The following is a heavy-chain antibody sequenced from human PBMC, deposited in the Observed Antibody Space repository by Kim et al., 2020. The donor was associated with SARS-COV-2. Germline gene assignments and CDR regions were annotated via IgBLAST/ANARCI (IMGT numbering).Heavy chain of an antibody. D-gene: IGHD1-1*01. Sequence: SCADSLECRFAISRDNAKNSMYLEMNGLRAEDTAVYYCAGRSLRGTNFFDYWGQGTLVTVSS. J-gene: IGHJ4*02. CDR3: AGRSLRGTNFFDY. V-gene: IGHV3-74*01.